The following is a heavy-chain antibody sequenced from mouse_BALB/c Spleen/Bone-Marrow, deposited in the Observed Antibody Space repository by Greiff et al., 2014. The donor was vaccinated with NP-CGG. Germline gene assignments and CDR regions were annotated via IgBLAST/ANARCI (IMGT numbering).Heavy chain of an antibody. CDR3: ATLTGTFDY. Sequence: EVQLQQSGAELVKPGAPVKLSCTASGFNIKDTYMHWVKQRPEQGLEWIGRIDPASDYTQFDSKFQGKATITADTSSNTAYLQLSSLTSEDTAVYYCATLTGTFDYWGQGTTLTVSS. CDR2: IDPASDYT. J-gene: IGHJ2*01. V-gene: IGHV14-3*02. D-gene: IGHD4-1*01. CDR1: GFNIKDTY.